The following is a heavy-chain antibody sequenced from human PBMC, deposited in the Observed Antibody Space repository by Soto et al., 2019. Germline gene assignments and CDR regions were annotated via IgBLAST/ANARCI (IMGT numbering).Heavy chain of an antibody. CDR1: VFTFRSYS. CDR2: ISSSSSTI. Sequence: GGSLRLSCAASVFTFRSYSMNWVRQAPGKGLEWVSYISSSSSTIYYADSVKGRFTISRDNAKNSLYLQMNSLRDEDTAVYYCARDPAGSYYYYYYGMDVWGQGTAVTVSS. J-gene: IGHJ6*02. D-gene: IGHD3-10*01. V-gene: IGHV3-48*02. CDR3: ARDPAGSYYYYYYGMDV.